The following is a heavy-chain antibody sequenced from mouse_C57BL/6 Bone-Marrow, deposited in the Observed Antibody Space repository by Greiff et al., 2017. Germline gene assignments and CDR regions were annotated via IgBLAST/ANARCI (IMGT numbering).Heavy chain of an antibody. CDR3: APKQLRLLFAY. CDR2: IDPSDSYT. J-gene: IGHJ3*01. D-gene: IGHD3-2*02. V-gene: IGHV1-50*01. CDR1: GYTFTSYW. Sequence: QVQLQQPGAELVKPGASVKLSCKASGYTFTSYWMQWVKQRPGQGLEWIGEIDPSDSYTNYNQKFKGKATLTVDTSSSTAYMQRSSLTSEDSAVYYCAPKQLRLLFAYWGQGTLVTVSA.